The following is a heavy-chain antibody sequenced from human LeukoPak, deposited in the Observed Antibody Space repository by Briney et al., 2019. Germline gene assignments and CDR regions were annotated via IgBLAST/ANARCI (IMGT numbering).Heavy chain of an antibody. Sequence: GRSLRLSCAASGFTFDDYAMHWVRQAPGKGLEWVSGISWNSGSIGYADSVKGRFTISRDNAKNSLYLQMNSLRAEDMALYYCAKTSSSSWYVPGYFDYWGQGTLVTVSS. D-gene: IGHD6-13*01. CDR2: ISWNSGSI. V-gene: IGHV3-9*03. CDR1: GFTFDDYA. J-gene: IGHJ4*02. CDR3: AKTSSSSWYVPGYFDY.